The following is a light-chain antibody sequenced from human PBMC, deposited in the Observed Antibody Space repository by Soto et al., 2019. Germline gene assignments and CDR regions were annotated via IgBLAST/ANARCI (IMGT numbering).Light chain of an antibody. CDR1: SNDVGGYNY. V-gene: IGLV2-11*01. J-gene: IGLJ1*01. CDR3: SSYASSYTYV. Sequence: QSALTQPRSVSGSPGQSVTISCTGTSNDVGGYNYVSWYQYHPGKAPKLMIYDVTKRPSGVPDRFSGSKSGNTASLTISGLQAEDEADYYCSSYASSYTYVFGSGTKLTVL. CDR2: DVT.